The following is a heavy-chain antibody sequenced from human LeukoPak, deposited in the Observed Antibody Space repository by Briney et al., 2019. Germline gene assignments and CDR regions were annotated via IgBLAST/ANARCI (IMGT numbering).Heavy chain of an antibody. CDR1: GFTFSSYG. D-gene: IGHD5-18*01. CDR3: AKDPRYRYGYMAY. J-gene: IGHJ4*02. CDR2: ISYDGSNK. V-gene: IGHV3-30*18. Sequence: GGSLRLSCAASGFTFSSYGMHWVRQAPGKGLEWVAVISYDGSNKYYADSVKGRFTISRDNSKNTLYLQMNSLRAEDTAVYYCAKDPRYRYGYMAYWGQGTLVTVSS.